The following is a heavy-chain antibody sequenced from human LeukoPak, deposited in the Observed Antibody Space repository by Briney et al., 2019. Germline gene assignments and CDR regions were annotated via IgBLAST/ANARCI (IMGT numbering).Heavy chain of an antibody. J-gene: IGHJ4*02. CDR3: ARGLNRNDYGDYGY. Sequence: SETLSLTCAVSGGSISGYYWSWIRQPPGKGLEWIGYIFYFGNTDYNPTLKSRVTMSVDTSKNQFSLKLSSVTAADTAVYYCARGLNRNDYGDYGYWGQGTLVTVSS. CDR1: GGSISGYY. D-gene: IGHD4-17*01. CDR2: IFYFGNT. V-gene: IGHV4-59*01.